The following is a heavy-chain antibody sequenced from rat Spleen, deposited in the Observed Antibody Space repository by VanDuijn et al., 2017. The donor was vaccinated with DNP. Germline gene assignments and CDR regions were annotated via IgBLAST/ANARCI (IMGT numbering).Heavy chain of an antibody. CDR3: VTRGTGSDNWFAY. CDR1: GVTFNDAW. CDR2: IKAKSSSYAT. D-gene: IGHD5-1*01. J-gene: IGHJ3*01. Sequence: EVQLVETGGILVQPGKSLKLTCATSGVTFNDAWMHWVRQSPGKPIEWVAQIKAKSSSYATYYADSVKGRFTISRDDSKSSVYLQMNNLGSEDTAIYYCVTRGTGSDNWFAYWGQGTLVTVSS. V-gene: IGHV6-8*01.